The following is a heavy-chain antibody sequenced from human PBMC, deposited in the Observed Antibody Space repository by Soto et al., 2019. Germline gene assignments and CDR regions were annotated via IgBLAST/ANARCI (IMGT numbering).Heavy chain of an antibody. J-gene: IGHJ5*02. CDR2: ISAYNGNT. V-gene: IGHV1-18*01. CDR1: GYTFTSYG. CDR3: ARGGPYYDFWSGYFNWFDP. D-gene: IGHD3-3*01. Sequence: ASVKVSCKASGYTFTSYGISWVRQAPGQGLEWMGWISAYNGNTNYAQKLQGRVTMTTDTSTSTAYMELRSLRSDDTAVYYCARGGPYYDFWSGYFNWFDPWGQGTLVTVSS.